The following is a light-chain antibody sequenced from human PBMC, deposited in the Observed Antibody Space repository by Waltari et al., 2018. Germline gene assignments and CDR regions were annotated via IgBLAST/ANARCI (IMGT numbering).Light chain of an antibody. CDR1: QSISTW. Sequence: DIQMTQSPSTLSASVGDRVTITCRASQSISTWLAWYQQKPGKAPNLLISRASSLESGVPSRFSGSGSGTEFTLTINSLQPDDFATYYCQQYNSNPPYTFGQGTKLDI. J-gene: IGKJ2*01. V-gene: IGKV1-5*03. CDR3: QQYNSNPPYT. CDR2: RAS.